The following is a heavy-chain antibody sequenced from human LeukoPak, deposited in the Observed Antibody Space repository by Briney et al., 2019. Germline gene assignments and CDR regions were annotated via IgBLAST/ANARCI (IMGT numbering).Heavy chain of an antibody. Sequence: GGSLRLSCAASGFTFSSYWMHWVRQAPGKGLVWVSRINSGSSTTYSDSVKGRFTISRDNAKNTLYLQMNSLRAEDTAVYYCATYRQVLLPFESWGQGTLVTVSS. CDR3: ATYRQVLLPFES. CDR1: GFTFSSYW. V-gene: IGHV3-74*03. J-gene: IGHJ4*02. CDR2: INSGSST. D-gene: IGHD2-8*02.